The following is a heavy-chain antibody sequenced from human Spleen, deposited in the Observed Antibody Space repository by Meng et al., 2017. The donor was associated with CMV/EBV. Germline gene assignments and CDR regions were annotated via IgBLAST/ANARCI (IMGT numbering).Heavy chain of an antibody. J-gene: IGHJ4*02. CDR1: GFTFSDYY. V-gene: IGHV3-11*06. CDR2: ISKSGSHT. CDR3: ARPPS. Sequence: GGSLRLSCAASGFTFSDYYMSWIRQAPGKGLEWVASISKSGSHTYYADSVRGRFTISRDNAKNSVFLQMNSLGADDTAVYYCARPPSWGRGTLVTVSS.